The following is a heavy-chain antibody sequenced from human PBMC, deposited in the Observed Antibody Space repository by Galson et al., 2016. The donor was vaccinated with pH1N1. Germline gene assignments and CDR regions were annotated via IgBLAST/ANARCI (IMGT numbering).Heavy chain of an antibody. CDR1: GFTFSQYW. V-gene: IGHV3-7*01. CDR3: AGRIFDL. Sequence: SLRLSCAASGFTFSQYWMHWVRQAPGKGLDWVANINQDGSEIYYADSVKGRFTISRDNTENSLYLQMGSLRVEDTAVYFCAGRIFDLWGRGTLVTVSS. J-gene: IGHJ2*01. CDR2: INQDGSEI.